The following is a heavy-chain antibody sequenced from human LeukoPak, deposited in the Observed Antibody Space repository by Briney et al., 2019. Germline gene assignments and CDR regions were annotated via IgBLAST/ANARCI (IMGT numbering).Heavy chain of an antibody. V-gene: IGHV1-46*03. CDR3: ARDGRVHYDFWSGYYRDEVWFDP. CDR2: INPSGGST. D-gene: IGHD3-3*01. Sequence: ASVKVPCKASGYTLTSYYMHWVRQAPGQGLEWMGIINPSGGSTSYAQKFQGRVTMTRDTSTSTVYMELSSLRSEDKAVYYCARDGRVHYDFWSGYYRDEVWFDPWGQGTLVTVSS. CDR1: GYTLTSYY. J-gene: IGHJ5*02.